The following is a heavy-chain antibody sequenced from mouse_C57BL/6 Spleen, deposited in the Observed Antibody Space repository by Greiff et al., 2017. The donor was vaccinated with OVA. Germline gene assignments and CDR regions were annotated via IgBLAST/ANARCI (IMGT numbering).Heavy chain of an antibody. CDR1: GFNINDYY. Sequence: EVQLQQSGAELVKPGASVKLSCTASGFNINDYYMHWVKQRTEQGLEWIGRIDPEDGGTKYAAKFQGKATITADTSSNTAYLQLSSLTSEDAAVDYCARGRVREGNFGDRGKGTTLTAAS. D-gene: IGHD3-3*01. CDR2: IDPEDGGT. V-gene: IGHV14-2*01. CDR3: ARGRVREGNFGD. J-gene: IGHJ2*01.